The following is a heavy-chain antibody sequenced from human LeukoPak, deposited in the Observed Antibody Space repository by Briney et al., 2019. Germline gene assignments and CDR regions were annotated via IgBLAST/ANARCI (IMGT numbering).Heavy chain of an antibody. CDR2: IYHSGST. CDR1: GGSISSGGYY. CDR3: ARAPMIAAAGSN. Sequence: TLSLTCTVSGGSISSGGYYWSWIRQPPGKGLEWIGYIYHSGSTYYNPSLKSRVTVSLDTSKIQFSLKLTSVTAADTAIYYCARAPMIAAAGSNWGQGTLVTVSS. D-gene: IGHD6-13*01. J-gene: IGHJ4*02. V-gene: IGHV4-30-2*01.